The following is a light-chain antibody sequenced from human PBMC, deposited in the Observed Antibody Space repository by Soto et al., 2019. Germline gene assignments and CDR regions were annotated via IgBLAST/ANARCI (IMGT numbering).Light chain of an antibody. CDR1: SSDVGRYKH. J-gene: IGLJ2*01. Sequence: QSALTQPPSVSGSPGQSVSISCTGTSSDVGRYKHVPWYQQPPGTAPKLMIYDVSNRPSGVPDRFSGSKSGNTASLTISGLQAEDEAEYYCSSYTGSSTLVVFGGGTKLTVL. CDR3: SSYTGSSTLVV. V-gene: IGLV2-18*02. CDR2: DVS.